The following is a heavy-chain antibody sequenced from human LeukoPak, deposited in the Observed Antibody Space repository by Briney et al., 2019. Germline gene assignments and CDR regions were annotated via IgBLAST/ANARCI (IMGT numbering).Heavy chain of an antibody. CDR1: GFTFSSYS. D-gene: IGHD3-22*01. Sequence: GGSLRLSCAASGFTFSSYSMNWVRQAPGKGLEWVSYISVSSSTTIYYADSVKGRFTISRDNAKNSLYLQMNSLRGEDTAVYYCARDYDLGPLSSHYYDSSPGAFDIWGQGTMVTVSS. CDR2: ISVSSSTTI. CDR3: ARDYDLGPLSSHYYDSSPGAFDI. V-gene: IGHV3-48*01. J-gene: IGHJ3*02.